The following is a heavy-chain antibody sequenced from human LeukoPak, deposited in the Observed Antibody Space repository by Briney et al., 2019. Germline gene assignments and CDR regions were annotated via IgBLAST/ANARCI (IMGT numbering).Heavy chain of an antibody. CDR1: GYTFTSYA. Sequence: ASVKVSCKASGYTFTSYAMHWVRQAPGQSLEWMGWINAGNGNTKYSQKFQGRVTITRDTSASTAYMELSSLRSEDTAVYYCARFERERAFDIWGQGTMVTVSS. CDR2: INAGNGNT. V-gene: IGHV1-3*01. D-gene: IGHD1-1*01. CDR3: ARFERERAFDI. J-gene: IGHJ3*02.